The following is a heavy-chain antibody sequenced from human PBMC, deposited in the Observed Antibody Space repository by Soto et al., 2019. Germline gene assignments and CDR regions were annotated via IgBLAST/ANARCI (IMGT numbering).Heavy chain of an antibody. CDR2: ISAYNGHT. CDR3: ARDSPPVDY. V-gene: IGHV1-18*01. CDR1: GYTFTSYA. J-gene: IGHJ4*02. Sequence: QVQLVQSGDEVKKPGASVKDSCKASGYTFTSYAISWMRQAPGQGLEWMGWISAYNGHTKYAQMLQGRVTMTTDTSTSTAYMELRSLRSDDTAVYYCARDSPPVDYWGQGTLVTVSS.